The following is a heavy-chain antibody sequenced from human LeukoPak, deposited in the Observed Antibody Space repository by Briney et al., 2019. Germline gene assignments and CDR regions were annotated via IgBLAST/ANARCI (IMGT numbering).Heavy chain of an antibody. J-gene: IGHJ4*02. CDR3: ARDLIVGTTIRYYFDY. V-gene: IGHV3-48*01. CDR1: GFTFSYYS. CDR2: ISDSSDTM. D-gene: IGHD1-26*01. Sequence: GGSLRLSCAASGFTFSYYSMNWVRQAPGKGLEWVSYISDSSDTMYYADSVKGRFTISRDNAKNSLYLQMNSLRAEDTAVYYCARDLIVGTTIRYYFDYWGQGALVTVSS.